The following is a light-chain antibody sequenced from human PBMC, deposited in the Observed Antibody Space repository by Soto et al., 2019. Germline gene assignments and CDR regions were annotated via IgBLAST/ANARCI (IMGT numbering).Light chain of an antibody. V-gene: IGLV2-14*01. Sequence: QSVLTQPASVSGSPGQSITISCTGTSSDVGGYNYVSWYQQHPGKAPKLMIYEVNDRPSGVSNRFSGSKSGNTASLTISGLQAEDEADYYCSSYTSNSNYVSGNGTKVTV. CDR1: SSDVGGYNY. CDR3: SSYTSNSNYV. CDR2: EVN. J-gene: IGLJ1*01.